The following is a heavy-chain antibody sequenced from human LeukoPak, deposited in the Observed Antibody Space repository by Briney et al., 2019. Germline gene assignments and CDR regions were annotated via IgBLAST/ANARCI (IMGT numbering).Heavy chain of an antibody. V-gene: IGHV3-23*01. CDR1: GFSFSSHA. J-gene: IGHJ4*02. Sequence: AGGSLRLSCAASGFSFSSHAMCWARQAPGKGLEWVSSIDISGGSTYYADSVRGRFTISRDNSKNTLYLQMNSLRAEDTALYYCANEVRPNDYWGQGTLVTVSS. CDR3: ANEVRPNDY. CDR2: IDISGGST. D-gene: IGHD1-1*01.